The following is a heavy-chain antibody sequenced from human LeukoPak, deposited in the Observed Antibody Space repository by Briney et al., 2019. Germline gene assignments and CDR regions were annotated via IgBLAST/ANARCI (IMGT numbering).Heavy chain of an antibody. CDR3: ARVSCSSTSCPIDY. CDR2: IWYDGSNK. D-gene: IGHD2-2*01. CDR1: GFTFSSYG. V-gene: IGHV3-33*01. J-gene: IGHJ4*02. Sequence: GGSLRFSCAASGFTFSSYGMHWVRQAPGKGLEWVAVIWYDGSNKYYADSVKGRFTISRDNSKNTLYLQMNSLRAEDTAVYYCARVSCSSTSCPIDYWGQGTLVTVSS.